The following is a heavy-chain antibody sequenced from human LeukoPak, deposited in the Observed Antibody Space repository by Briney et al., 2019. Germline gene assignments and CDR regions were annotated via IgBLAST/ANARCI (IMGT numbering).Heavy chain of an antibody. D-gene: IGHD3-10*01. CDR3: ARALWFGESPFDP. Sequence: SETLSLTCTVSGGSISSSSYYWGWIRQPPGKGLEWIGSIYYSGSTYYNPSLKSRVTISVDTSKNQFSLKLSSVTAADTAVYYCARALWFGESPFDPWGQGTLVTVSS. CDR2: IYYSGST. V-gene: IGHV4-39*07. J-gene: IGHJ5*02. CDR1: GGSISSSSYY.